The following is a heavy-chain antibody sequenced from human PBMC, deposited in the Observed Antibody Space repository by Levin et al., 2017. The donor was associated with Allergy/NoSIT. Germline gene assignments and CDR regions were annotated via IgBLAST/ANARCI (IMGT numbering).Heavy chain of an antibody. J-gene: IGHJ4*02. D-gene: IGHD3-3*02. CDR3: TRDHFRPWDYFDY. V-gene: IGHV3-49*03. CDR1: GFTFGDYA. CDR2: IRSKAYGGTS. Sequence: GGSLRLSCTASGFTFGDYAMSWFRQAPGKGLEWVGFIRSKAYGGTSEYAASVKGRFSISRDDSKSIAYLQMNSLKTEDTAVYYCTRDHFRPWDYFDYWGQGTLVTVSS.